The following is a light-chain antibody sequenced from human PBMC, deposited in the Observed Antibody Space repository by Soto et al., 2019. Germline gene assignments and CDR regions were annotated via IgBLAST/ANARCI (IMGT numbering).Light chain of an antibody. CDR2: EAS. CDR3: QQYGGSLWWT. V-gene: IGKV3-20*01. Sequence: EIVLTQSPGTLSLSPGERATLSCRASQSVSSTYLAWYQQKPGQPPRLLIYEASSRATGIPDRFSGSGSGTDFTLTISRLEPEDFAVYYCQQYGGSLWWTLGQGTKVEIK. CDR1: QSVSSTY. J-gene: IGKJ1*01.